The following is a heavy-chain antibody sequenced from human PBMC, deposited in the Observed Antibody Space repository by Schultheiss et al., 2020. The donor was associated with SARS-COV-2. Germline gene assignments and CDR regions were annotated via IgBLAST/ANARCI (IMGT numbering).Heavy chain of an antibody. CDR3: ARDRRFDY. J-gene: IGHJ4*02. V-gene: IGHV3-30*01. CDR1: GFTFSSYS. Sequence: LSLTCAASGFTFSSYSMSWVRQAPGKGLEWVAVISYDGSNKYYADSVKGRFTISRDNSKNTLYLQMNSLRAEDTAVYYCARDRRFDYWGQGTLVTVSS. CDR2: ISYDGSNK.